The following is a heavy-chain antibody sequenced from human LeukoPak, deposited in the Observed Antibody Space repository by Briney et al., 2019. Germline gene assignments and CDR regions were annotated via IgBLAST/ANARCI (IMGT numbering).Heavy chain of an antibody. CDR2: ISGSGGST. Sequence: PGGSLRLSCAASGFTFSSYAMSWVRQAPGKGQEWVSTISGSGGSTYYADSVKGRFTISRDNSKNTLYLQMNSLRAEDTAVYYCAKDRVYYDSSGYYWGYFDYWGQGTLVTVSS. CDR3: AKDRVYYDSSGYYWGYFDY. J-gene: IGHJ4*02. V-gene: IGHV3-23*01. CDR1: GFTFSSYA. D-gene: IGHD3-22*01.